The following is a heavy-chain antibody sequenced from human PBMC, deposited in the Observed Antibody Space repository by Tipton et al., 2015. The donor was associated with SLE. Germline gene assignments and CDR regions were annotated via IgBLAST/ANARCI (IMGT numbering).Heavy chain of an antibody. CDR3: AGITVTTFDY. CDR2: IYTSGST. J-gene: IGHJ4*02. D-gene: IGHD4-11*01. Sequence: TLSLTCTVSGGSISSGSYYWSWIRQPAGKGLEWIGRIYTSGSTNYNPSLKSRVTISVDTSKNQFSLKLSSVTAADTAVYYCAGITVTTFDYWGQGTLVTVSS. V-gene: IGHV4-61*02. CDR1: GGSISSGSYY.